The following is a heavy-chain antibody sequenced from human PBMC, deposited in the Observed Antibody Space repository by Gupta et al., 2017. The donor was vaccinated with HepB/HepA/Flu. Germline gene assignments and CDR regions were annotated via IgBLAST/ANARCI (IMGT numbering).Heavy chain of an antibody. V-gene: IGHV4-34*01. J-gene: IGHJ5*02. D-gene: IGHD3-10*01. CDR1: GASFSGYS. CDR3: ARGSGITMVRGVIQGERRFDP. CDR2: INHSGRT. Sequence: QVQLQQWGAGLLKPSETLSLTCAVYGASFSGYSWSWIRQPPGKGLEWIGEINHSGRTNYNPSLKSRVTISVDTSKNQFSLKLSSVTAADTAVYYCARGSGITMVRGVIQGERRFDPWGQGTLVTVSS.